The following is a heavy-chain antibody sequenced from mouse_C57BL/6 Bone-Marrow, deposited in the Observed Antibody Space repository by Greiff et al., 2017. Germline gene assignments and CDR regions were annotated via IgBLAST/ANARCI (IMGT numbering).Heavy chain of an antibody. CDR1: GYTFTDYY. Sequence: EVQLQQSGPVLVKPGASVKMSCKASGYTFTDYYMNWVKQSHGKSLEWIGVINPYNGGTSYNQKFKGKATLTVDKSSSTAYMELNSLTSEDSAVYYCARWVRLGAMDYWGQGTSVTVSS. V-gene: IGHV1-19*01. D-gene: IGHD2-14*01. J-gene: IGHJ4*01. CDR2: INPYNGGT. CDR3: ARWVRLGAMDY.